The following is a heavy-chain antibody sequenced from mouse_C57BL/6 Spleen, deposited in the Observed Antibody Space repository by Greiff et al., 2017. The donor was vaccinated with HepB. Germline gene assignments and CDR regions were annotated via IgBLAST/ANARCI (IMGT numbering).Heavy chain of an antibody. CDR2: ISSGSSTI. CDR1: GFTFSDYG. J-gene: IGHJ2*01. V-gene: IGHV5-17*01. D-gene: IGHD1-1*01. CDR3: ARLGTTVFDY. Sequence: EVKLVESGGGLVKPGGSLKLSCAASGFTFSDYGMHWVRQAPEKGLEWVAYISSGSSTIYYADTVKGRFTISRDNAKNTLFLQMTSLRSEDTAMYYCARLGTTVFDYWGRGTTLTVSS.